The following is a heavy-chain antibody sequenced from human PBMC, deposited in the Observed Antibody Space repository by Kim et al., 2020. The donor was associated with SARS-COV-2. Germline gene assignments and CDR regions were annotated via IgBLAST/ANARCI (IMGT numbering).Heavy chain of an antibody. CDR3: ARYLSYSSSWYYDYGMDV. J-gene: IGHJ6*02. CDR1: GYTFTSYA. CDR2: INAGNGNT. Sequence: ASEKVSCKASGYTFTSYAMHWVRQAPGQRLEWMGWINAGNGNTKYSQKFQGRVTITRDTSASTAYMELSSLRSEDTAVYYCARYLSYSSSWYYDYGMDVWGQGTTVTVSS. V-gene: IGHV1-3*01. D-gene: IGHD6-13*01.